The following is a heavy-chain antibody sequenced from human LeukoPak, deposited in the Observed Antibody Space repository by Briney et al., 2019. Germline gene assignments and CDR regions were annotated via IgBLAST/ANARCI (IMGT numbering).Heavy chain of an antibody. CDR3: ARAAYSSSWGGFAFDI. CDR1: GFTFSSYG. D-gene: IGHD6-13*01. CDR2: IRYDGSNK. J-gene: IGHJ3*02. V-gene: IGHV3-30*02. Sequence: PGGSLRLSCAASGFTFSSYGMHWVRQAPGKGLEWVAFIRYDGSNKYYADSVKGRFTIARDNSKNTVFLQMDSLRPEDTAVYYCARAAYSSSWGGFAFDIWGQGTMVTVSS.